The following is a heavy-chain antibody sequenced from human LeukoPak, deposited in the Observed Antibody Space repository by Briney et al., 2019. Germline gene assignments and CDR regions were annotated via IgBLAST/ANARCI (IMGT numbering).Heavy chain of an antibody. V-gene: IGHV5-51*01. Sequence: GESLKISCKVSGYSFTSYWIGWVRQMPGKGLEWIGIIYPGDSDTRYSPSFQGQVTISADKSTSTAYLQWSSLKASDTAMYYCARQYCSGNSCYTNWFDSWGQGTLVTVSP. J-gene: IGHJ5*01. D-gene: IGHD2-2*02. CDR2: IYPGDSDT. CDR3: ARQYCSGNSCYTNWFDS. CDR1: GYSFTSYW.